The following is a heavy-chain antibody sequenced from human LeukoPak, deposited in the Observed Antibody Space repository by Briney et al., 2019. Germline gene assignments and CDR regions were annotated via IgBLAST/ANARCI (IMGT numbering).Heavy chain of an antibody. V-gene: IGHV1-18*01. Sequence: PGASVKVSCKASGYTLTSYGISWVRQAPGQGLEWMGWISAYNGNTNYAQKLQGRVTMTTDTSTSTAYMELRSLRSDDTAVYYCARPSLRYSGYEVGYDYWGQGTLVTVSS. D-gene: IGHD5-12*01. CDR1: GYTLTSYG. CDR2: ISAYNGNT. CDR3: ARPSLRYSGYEVGYDY. J-gene: IGHJ4*02.